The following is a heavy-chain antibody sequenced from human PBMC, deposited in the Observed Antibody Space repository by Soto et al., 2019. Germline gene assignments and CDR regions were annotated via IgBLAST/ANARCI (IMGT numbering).Heavy chain of an antibody. CDR3: ARVRDGNDWGCFDS. D-gene: IGHD7-27*01. CDR1: GYTFTTYA. J-gene: IGHJ4*02. Sequence: QVQLVQSGADVKKPGASVKVSCKASGYTFTTYARHWVRQAPGQRLEWMGWINAGNGDTKYSRKFQGRVTITRDTSASTAYMELSSLSSEDTAVYYCARVRDGNDWGCFDSWGQGTLVTVSS. CDR2: INAGNGDT. V-gene: IGHV1-3*01.